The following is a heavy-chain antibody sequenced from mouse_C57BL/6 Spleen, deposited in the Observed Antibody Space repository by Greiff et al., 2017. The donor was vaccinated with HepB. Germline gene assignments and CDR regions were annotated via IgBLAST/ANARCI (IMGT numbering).Heavy chain of an antibody. J-gene: IGHJ2*01. D-gene: IGHD2-5*01. CDR1: GYTFTSYW. V-gene: IGHV1-52*01. CDR3: ARWDYSNYGYFDY. CDR2: IDPSDSET. Sequence: QVQLQQPGAELVRPGSSVKLSCKASGYTFTSYWMHWVKQRPIQGLEWIGNIDPSDSETHYNQKFKDKATLTVDKSSSTAYMQLSSLTSEDSAVYYCARWDYSNYGYFDYWGQGTTLTVSS.